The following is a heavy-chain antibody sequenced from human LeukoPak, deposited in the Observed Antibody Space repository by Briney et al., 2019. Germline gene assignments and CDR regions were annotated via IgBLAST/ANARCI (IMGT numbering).Heavy chain of an antibody. CDR2: ISAYNGNT. J-gene: IGHJ4*02. Sequence: ASVKVSCKASGYTFTSYGISWVRQAPGQGLEWMGWISAYNGNTNYAQKLQGRVTMTTDTSTSTAYMELRSLRSDDTAVYYCARDSSSTSCYDFDYWGQGTLVTVSS. D-gene: IGHD2-2*01. CDR1: GYTFTSYG. CDR3: ARDSSSTSCYDFDY. V-gene: IGHV1-18*01.